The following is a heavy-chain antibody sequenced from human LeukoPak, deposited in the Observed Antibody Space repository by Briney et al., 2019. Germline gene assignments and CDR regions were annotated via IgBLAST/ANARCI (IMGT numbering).Heavy chain of an antibody. V-gene: IGHV4-39*07. CDR1: GGSISSSYSY. CDR2: IYYSGST. Sequence: SETLSLTCTVSGGSISSSYSYWGWIRQPPGKGLEWIGNIYYSGSTYYSPSLTRRVTVSVDTSENQFSPKLSSVTAADTAVYYCARAHSIASYYYGVDVWGQGTTVTVSS. J-gene: IGHJ6*02. CDR3: ARAHSIASYYYGVDV. D-gene: IGHD2/OR15-2a*01.